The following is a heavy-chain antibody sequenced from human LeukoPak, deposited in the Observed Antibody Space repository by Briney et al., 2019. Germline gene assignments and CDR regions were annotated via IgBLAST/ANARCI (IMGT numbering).Heavy chain of an antibody. Sequence: SETLSLTCTVSGGSISSGGYYWSWIRQHPGKGLEWIGYIYYSGSTYYNPSLKSRVTISVDTSKNQFSLKLSSVTAADTAVYYCAREPVTNTGGASYIWGQGTMVTVSS. D-gene: IGHD4-23*01. CDR3: AREPVTNTGGASYI. J-gene: IGHJ3*02. CDR1: GGSISSGGYY. CDR2: IYYSGST. V-gene: IGHV4-31*03.